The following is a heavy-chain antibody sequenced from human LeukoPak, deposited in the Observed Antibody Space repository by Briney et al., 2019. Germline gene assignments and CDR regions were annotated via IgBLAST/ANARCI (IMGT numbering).Heavy chain of an antibody. CDR3: AKVPDSSGWVRTGGDNWFDP. J-gene: IGHJ5*02. CDR2: ISGSGGST. CDR1: GFTFSNYA. Sequence: PGGSLRLSCTASGFTFSNYAMSWVRQAPGKGLEWVSAISGSGGSTYYADSVKGRFTISRDNSKNTLYLQMNSLRAEDTAVYYCAKVPDSSGWVRTGGDNWFDPWGQGTLVTVSS. V-gene: IGHV3-23*01. D-gene: IGHD6-19*01.